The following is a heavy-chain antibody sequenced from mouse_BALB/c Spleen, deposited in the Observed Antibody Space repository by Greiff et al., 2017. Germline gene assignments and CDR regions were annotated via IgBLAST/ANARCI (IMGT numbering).Heavy chain of an antibody. Sequence: EVMLVESGGGLVKPGGSLKLSCAASGFTFSSYAMSWVRQTPEKRLEWVATISSGGSYTYYPDSVKGRFTISRDNAKNTLYLQMSSLRSEDTAMYYCASQLPYVFDYWGQGTTLTVSS. D-gene: IGHD1-1*01. CDR2: ISSGGSYT. J-gene: IGHJ2*01. V-gene: IGHV5-9-1*01. CDR3: ASQLPYVFDY. CDR1: GFTFSSYA.